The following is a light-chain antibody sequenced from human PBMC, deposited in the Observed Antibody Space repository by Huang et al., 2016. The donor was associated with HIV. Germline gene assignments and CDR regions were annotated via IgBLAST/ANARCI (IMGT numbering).Light chain of an antibody. CDR3: QQYGSAPFT. Sequence: EVVLTQSPGTVSLSPGEGATLSCRASQNISSNYLAWYQQRPGHVPRLLIFDTSSRPTGISDRFSGSGSGTDFSLTINKLEPEYFAVYYCQQYGSAPFTFGPGTRVDIK. CDR1: QNISSNY. J-gene: IGKJ3*01. V-gene: IGKV3-20*01. CDR2: DTS.